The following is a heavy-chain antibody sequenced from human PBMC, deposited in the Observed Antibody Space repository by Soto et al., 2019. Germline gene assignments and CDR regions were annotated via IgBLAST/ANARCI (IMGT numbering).Heavy chain of an antibody. D-gene: IGHD6-6*01. CDR2: IYDSESA. CDR1: GESISSGGYY. J-gene: IGHJ4*02. Sequence: QVQLQESGPGLVKASQTLSLICSVSGESISSGGYYWSWIRHHPGKGLEWIGYIYDSESAYYNPSLNSRVTISMDTSKNHFAMTRSSVTAAYTAVYYCARASSSSSAADYWGQGTLITVSS. CDR3: ARASSSSSAADY. V-gene: IGHV4-31*03.